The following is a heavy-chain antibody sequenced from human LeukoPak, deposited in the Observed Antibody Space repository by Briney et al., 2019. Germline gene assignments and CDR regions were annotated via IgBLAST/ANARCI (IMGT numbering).Heavy chain of an antibody. CDR2: ISGSGGST. CDR3: AKLHTVQLRLWFGELLSYFQH. CDR1: GFTFSSYA. J-gene: IGHJ1*01. V-gene: IGHV3-23*01. Sequence: GGSLRLSCAASGFTFSSYAMSWVLQAPGKGLEWVSAISGSGGSTYYADSVKGRFTISRDNSKNTLYLQMNSLRAEDTAVYYCAKLHTVQLRLWFGELLSYFQHWGQGTLVTVSS. D-gene: IGHD3-10*01.